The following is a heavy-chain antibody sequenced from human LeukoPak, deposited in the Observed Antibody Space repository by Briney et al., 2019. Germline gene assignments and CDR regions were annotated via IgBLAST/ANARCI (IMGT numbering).Heavy chain of an antibody. Sequence: ASVKVSCKASGYTFTSYDINWVRQATGQGLEWMGWMNPNSGNTGYEQKFQGRVTMTRNTSISTDYMELSRLRPEDTDADYCSGTALRNRAARGGWFDPWGQGTLVTVSS. CDR2: MNPNSGNT. D-gene: IGHD6-6*01. CDR1: GYTFTSYD. V-gene: IGHV1-8*01. CDR3: SGTALRNRAARGGWFDP. J-gene: IGHJ5*02.